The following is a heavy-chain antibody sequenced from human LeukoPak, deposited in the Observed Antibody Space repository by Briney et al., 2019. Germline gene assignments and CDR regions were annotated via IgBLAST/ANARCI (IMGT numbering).Heavy chain of an antibody. CDR3: ARDRTITAAGYFDY. J-gene: IGHJ4*02. CDR1: GLTFSSYW. D-gene: IGHD6-13*01. CDR2: IKQDGSEK. Sequence: GGSLRLSCAASGLTFSSYWMSWVRQAPGKGQEWVANIKQDGSEKYYVDSVKGRFTVSREISKNTLYLQMNSLRPEDTAVYYCARDRTITAAGYFDYWGQGTLVTVSS. V-gene: IGHV3-7*01.